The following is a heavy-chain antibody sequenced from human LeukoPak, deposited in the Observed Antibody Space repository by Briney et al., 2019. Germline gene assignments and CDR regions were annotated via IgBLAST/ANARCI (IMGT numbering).Heavy chain of an antibody. V-gene: IGHV1-8*01. J-gene: IGHJ6*04. CDR1: GYTFTSYD. Sequence: ASVKVSCKASGYTFTSYDINWVRQTTGQGLEWMGWMNPNSGNTGYAQKFQGRVTMTRNTSITIAYMELSSLRSEDTAVCYCAVAVPFYYSYRMDVWGKGTTVTASS. CDR2: MNPNSGNT. D-gene: IGHD2-15*01. CDR3: AVAVPFYYSYRMDV.